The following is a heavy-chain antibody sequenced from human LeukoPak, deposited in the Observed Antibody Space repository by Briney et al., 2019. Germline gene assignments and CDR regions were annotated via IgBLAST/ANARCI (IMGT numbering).Heavy chain of an antibody. J-gene: IGHJ3*02. Sequence: GGSLRLSCAASGFTFSSYSMNWVRQAPGKGLEWVSSISSSSSYIYYADSVKGRFTISRDNAKNSLYLQMNSLGAEDTAVYYCARRWLPDDAFDIWGQGTMVTVSS. CDR3: ARRWLPDDAFDI. CDR2: ISSSSSYI. V-gene: IGHV3-21*01. D-gene: IGHD6-19*01. CDR1: GFTFSSYS.